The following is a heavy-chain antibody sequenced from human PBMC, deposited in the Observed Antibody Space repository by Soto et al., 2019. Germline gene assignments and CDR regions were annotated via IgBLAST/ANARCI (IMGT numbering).Heavy chain of an antibody. D-gene: IGHD3-3*01. V-gene: IGHV1-2*04. CDR2: INPNSGGT. Sequence: ASVKVSCKASGYTFTGYYMHWVRQAPGQGLEWIGWINPNSGGTNYAQKFQGWVTMTRDTSISTAYMELSRLRSDDTAVYYCARDLYYDFWSGHNRSYYYGMDVWGQGTTVTVSS. CDR1: GYTFTGYY. CDR3: ARDLYYDFWSGHNRSYYYGMDV. J-gene: IGHJ6*02.